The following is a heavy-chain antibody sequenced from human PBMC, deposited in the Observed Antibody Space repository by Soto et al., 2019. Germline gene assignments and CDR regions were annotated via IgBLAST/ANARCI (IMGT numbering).Heavy chain of an antibody. CDR3: ARRYCSGGSCYSERFDY. D-gene: IGHD2-15*01. J-gene: IGHJ4*02. V-gene: IGHV4-34*01. CDR1: GGSFSGYY. CDR2: INHSGST. Sequence: QVQLQQWGAGLLKPSETLSLTCAVYGGSFSGYYWSWIRQPPGKGLEWIGEINHSGSTNYNPSLRRRVTISVDTSKNQFSLKLSSVTAADTAVYYWARRYCSGGSCYSERFDYWGQGTLVTVSS.